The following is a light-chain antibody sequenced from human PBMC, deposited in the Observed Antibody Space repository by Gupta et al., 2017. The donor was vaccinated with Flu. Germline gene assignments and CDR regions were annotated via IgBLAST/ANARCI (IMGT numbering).Light chain of an antibody. CDR3: SSYTSSSTLNVV. CDR1: SSDVGGYNY. J-gene: IGLJ2*01. CDR2: EVS. Sequence: QSALPQPASVSGSPGQSLTISCTGTSSDVGGYNYVSWYQQHPGKAPKLMIYEVSNRPSGGSNRFSGSKSGNTASLTISGLQAEDEADYYCSSYTSSSTLNVVFGGGTKLTVL. V-gene: IGLV2-14*01.